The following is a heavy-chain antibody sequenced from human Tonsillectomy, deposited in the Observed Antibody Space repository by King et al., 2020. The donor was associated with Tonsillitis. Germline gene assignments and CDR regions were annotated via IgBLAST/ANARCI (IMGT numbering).Heavy chain of an antibody. CDR2: ISGSGGST. V-gene: IGHV3-23*04. CDR3: AKVARSEQQAAARYYFDY. CDR1: GFTFSSYA. J-gene: IGHJ4*02. D-gene: IGHD6-13*01. Sequence: VQLVESGGGLVQPGGSLRLSCAASGFTFSSYAMSWVRQAPGKGLEWVSAISGSGGSTYYADSVKGRFTISRDNSQNTLYLQMNSLRAEDTAVYYCAKVARSEQQAAARYYFDYWGQGTLVTVSS.